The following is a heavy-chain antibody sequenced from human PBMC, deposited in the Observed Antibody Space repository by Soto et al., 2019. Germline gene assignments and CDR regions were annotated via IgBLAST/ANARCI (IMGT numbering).Heavy chain of an antibody. CDR2: IYYSGST. J-gene: IGHJ3*02. CDR1: GGSISSYY. Sequence: SETLSLTCTVSGGSISSYYWSWIRQPPGKGLEWIGYIYYSGSTNYNPSLKSRVTISVDTSKNQFSLKLSSVTAADTAVYYCARDHPNPDPSYAFDIWGQGTMVTVSS. CDR3: ARDHPNPDPSYAFDI. V-gene: IGHV4-59*01.